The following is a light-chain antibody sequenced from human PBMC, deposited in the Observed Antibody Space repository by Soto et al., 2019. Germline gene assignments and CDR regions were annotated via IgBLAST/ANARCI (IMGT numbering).Light chain of an antibody. CDR2: DVS. CDR1: SSDVGGYSY. V-gene: IGLV2-14*01. Sequence: QAGSVCGSRWPAIALSCTRNSSDVGGYSYVSWYQQQPGKAPKLVISDVSNRPSGVSDRFSGSKSGNTASLTISGLQTEDEADYYCASYTTSSTYVFGTGTKVTVL. J-gene: IGLJ1*01. CDR3: ASYTTSSTYV.